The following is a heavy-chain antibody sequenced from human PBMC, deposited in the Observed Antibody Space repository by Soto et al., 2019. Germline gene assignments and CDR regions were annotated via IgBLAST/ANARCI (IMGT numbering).Heavy chain of an antibody. V-gene: IGHV1-18*01. J-gene: IGHJ5*02. CDR2: INTHNDHT. Sequence: ASVQVSCEAFGYISTNYAISWVRQAPGQGLEWLGWINTHNDHTNYAHNLQGRVTMTTDTSTSTVYMELRSRRSDDPAMDDCARVAPQNWFDPWSQGTLVTVAS. CDR3: ARVAPQNWFDP. CDR1: GYISTNYA.